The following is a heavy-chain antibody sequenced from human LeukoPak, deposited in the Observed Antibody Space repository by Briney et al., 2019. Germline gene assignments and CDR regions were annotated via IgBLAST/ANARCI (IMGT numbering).Heavy chain of an antibody. Sequence: PSETLSLTCAVYGGSFSGYYWSWIRQPPGKGLEWIGEINHSGSTNYNPSLKSRVTISVDTSKNQFSLKLSSVTAADTAVYYCARAVIQLDPYGGLWLGKYSWFDPWGQGTLVTVSS. CDR1: GGSFSGYY. CDR2: INHSGST. D-gene: IGHD3-10*01. J-gene: IGHJ5*02. V-gene: IGHV4-34*01. CDR3: ARAVIQLDPYGGLWLGKYSWFDP.